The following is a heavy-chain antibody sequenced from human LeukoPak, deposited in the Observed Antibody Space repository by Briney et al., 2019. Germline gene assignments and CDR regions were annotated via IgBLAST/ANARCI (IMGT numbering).Heavy chain of an antibody. CDR2: IYPGDSNT. D-gene: IGHD1-1*01. CDR1: GYSFTSYW. CDR3: ARRTALGREFDY. J-gene: IGHJ4*02. V-gene: IGHV5-51*01. Sequence: GESLKISCKGSGYSFTSYWIGWVRQMPGKGLEWMGIIYPGDSNTRYSPSFQGQVTISADKSINTAYLQWNSLKASDSAMYYCARRTALGREFDYWGQGTLVIVSS.